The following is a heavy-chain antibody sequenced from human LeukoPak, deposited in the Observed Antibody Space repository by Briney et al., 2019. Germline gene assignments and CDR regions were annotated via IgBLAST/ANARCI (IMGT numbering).Heavy chain of an antibody. CDR3: ARGEVLRYFDWLLD. CDR1: GGSISSSSYY. J-gene: IGHJ4*02. D-gene: IGHD3-9*01. V-gene: IGHV4-39*01. CDR2: IYYSGST. Sequence: SETLSLTCTVSGGSISSSSYYWGWIRQPPGKGLEWIGSIYYSGSTYYNPSLKSRVTISVDTSKNQFSLELSSVTAADTAVYYCARGEVLRYFDWLLDWGQGTLVTVSS.